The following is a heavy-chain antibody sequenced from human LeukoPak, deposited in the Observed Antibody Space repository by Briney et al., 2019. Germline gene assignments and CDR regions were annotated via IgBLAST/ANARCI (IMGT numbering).Heavy chain of an antibody. D-gene: IGHD5-18*01. CDR3: ARATASNWFDP. J-gene: IGHJ5*02. Sequence: GGSLRLSCAASGFAFSSYWMSWVRQAPGKGLEWVANIEHDGSEIKYMDSVKGRFTISRDNAKNSLFLQMNSLRGEDTAVYYCARATASNWFDPWGQGALVTVSS. CDR1: GFAFSSYW. CDR2: IEHDGSEI. V-gene: IGHV3-7*01.